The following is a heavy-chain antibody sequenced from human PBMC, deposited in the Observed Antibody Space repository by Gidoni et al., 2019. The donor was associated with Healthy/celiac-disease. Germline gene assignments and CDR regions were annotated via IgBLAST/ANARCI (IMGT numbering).Heavy chain of an antibody. Sequence: EVQLLESGGGLVQPGGSLRLSCAASGFTFSRYAMSWVRQAPGKGLEWVSAISGSGGSTYYADSVKGRFTISRDNSKNTLYLQMNSLRAEDTAVYYCAKGHYDILTGYYRRYNWFDPWGQGTLVTVSS. J-gene: IGHJ5*02. CDR1: GFTFSRYA. CDR2: ISGSGGST. D-gene: IGHD3-9*01. V-gene: IGHV3-23*01. CDR3: AKGHYDILTGYYRRYNWFDP.